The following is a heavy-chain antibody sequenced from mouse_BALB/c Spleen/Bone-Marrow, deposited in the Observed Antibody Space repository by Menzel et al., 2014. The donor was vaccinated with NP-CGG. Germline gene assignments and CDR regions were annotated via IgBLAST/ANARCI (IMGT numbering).Heavy chain of an antibody. CDR2: IDPANGNT. CDR1: GFNIKDTY. J-gene: IGHJ2*01. V-gene: IGHV14-3*02. CDR3: ARFPYDYGGGDY. Sequence: VHLQQPGAELVKPGASVKLSCTASGFNIKDTYMHWVKQRPEQGLEWIGRIDPANGNTKYDPKFQGKVTITADTSSNTAYLQLSSLTSEDTAVYYCARFPYDYGGGDYWGQGTTLTVSS. D-gene: IGHD2-4*01.